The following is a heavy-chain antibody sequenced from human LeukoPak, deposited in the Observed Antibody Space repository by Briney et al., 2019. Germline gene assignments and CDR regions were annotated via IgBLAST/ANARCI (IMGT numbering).Heavy chain of an antibody. CDR3: ARGSSNYGYTFDI. CDR1: GFTFSSYW. J-gene: IGHJ3*02. Sequence: PGGSLRLSCAASGFTFSSYWMSWVRQAPGKGLEWVASIKQDGSEKYYVDSVKGRFTISRDNARNSLYLQMNSLRAEDTAVYYCARGSSNYGYTFDILGQGTMVTVSS. V-gene: IGHV3-7*01. CDR2: IKQDGSEK. D-gene: IGHD4-11*01.